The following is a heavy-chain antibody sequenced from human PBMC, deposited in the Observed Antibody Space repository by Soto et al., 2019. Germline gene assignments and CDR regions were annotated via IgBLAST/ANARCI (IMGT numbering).Heavy chain of an antibody. Sequence: SVKVSCKASGGTFSSYAISWVRQAPGQGLEWMGGIIPIFGTANYAQKFQGRVTITADESTSTAYMELGSLRSEDTAVYYCARRGTGTWGSFDPWGQGTLVTVSS. CDR2: IIPIFGTA. D-gene: IGHD1-7*01. J-gene: IGHJ5*02. CDR3: ARRGTGTWGSFDP. V-gene: IGHV1-69*13. CDR1: GGTFSSYA.